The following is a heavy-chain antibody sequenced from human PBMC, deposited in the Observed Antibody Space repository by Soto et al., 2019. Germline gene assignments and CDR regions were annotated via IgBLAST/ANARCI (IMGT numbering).Heavy chain of an antibody. Sequence: QITLKESGPTLVKPTETLTLTCTFSGFSLSSGVGVGWVRQPPGKALEWLAVIYWDNDKRSSPSLKSRLTITKDTSENQVFLTMTNMDPVDTATYYCSYSHWLARGRGWFDPWGPGTLVTVSS. CDR3: SYSHWLARGRGWFDP. CDR2: IYWDNDK. J-gene: IGHJ5*02. CDR1: GFSLSSGVG. D-gene: IGHD6-19*01. V-gene: IGHV2-5*02.